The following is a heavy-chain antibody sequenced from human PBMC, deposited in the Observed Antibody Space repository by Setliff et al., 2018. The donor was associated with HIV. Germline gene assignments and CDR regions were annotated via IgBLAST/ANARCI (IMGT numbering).Heavy chain of an antibody. J-gene: IGHJ5*02. D-gene: IGHD3-10*01. CDR1: GGSISGHY. Sequence: SETLSLTCTVSGGSISGHYWSWIRQPPGRGLEWIGYIYSSGSTNFNPPLQSRVTISVDTSKNQFSLKLSSVTAADTAVYYCARHSGVASPNWFDPWGQ. CDR3: ARHSGVASPNWFDP. V-gene: IGHV4-4*09. CDR2: IYSSGST.